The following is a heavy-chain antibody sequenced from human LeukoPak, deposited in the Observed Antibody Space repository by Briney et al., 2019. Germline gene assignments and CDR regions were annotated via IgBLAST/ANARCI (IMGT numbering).Heavy chain of an antibody. Sequence: GGSLRLSCAASAFTFSTNAMSWVRQAPGKGLEWVSTITGSGGSTYYADSVKGRFTISRDNSKNTMYLQMNSLRAEDTAVYYCARGGYSYAREHFDYWGQGTLVTVSS. CDR3: ARGGYSYAREHFDY. V-gene: IGHV3-23*01. J-gene: IGHJ4*02. CDR2: ITGSGGST. CDR1: AFTFSTNA. D-gene: IGHD5-18*01.